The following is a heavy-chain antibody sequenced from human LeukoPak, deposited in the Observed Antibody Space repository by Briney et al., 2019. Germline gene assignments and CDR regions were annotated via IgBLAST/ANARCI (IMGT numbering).Heavy chain of an antibody. CDR2: ISSNGGST. Sequence: GGSLILSCAASGFTFSSYAMHWVRQAPGKGLEYVSAISSNGGSTYYANSVKGRFTISRDNSKNTLFLQMGSLRAEDMAVYYCARGGSIAARPIDYWGQGTLVTVSS. D-gene: IGHD6-6*01. CDR1: GFTFSSYA. V-gene: IGHV3-64*01. J-gene: IGHJ4*02. CDR3: ARGGSIAARPIDY.